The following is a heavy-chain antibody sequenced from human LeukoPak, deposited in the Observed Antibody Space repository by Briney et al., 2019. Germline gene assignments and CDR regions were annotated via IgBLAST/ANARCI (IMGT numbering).Heavy chain of an antibody. J-gene: IGHJ6*02. CDR1: GGTFSSYA. Sequence: SVKVSCKASGGTFSSYAISWVRQAPGQGLEWMGGIIPIFGTANYAQKFQGRVTITADESTSTAYMELSSLRSEDTAVYYCARQDIVVVPAAGDYYYYGMDVWGQGTTVTVSS. D-gene: IGHD2-2*01. V-gene: IGHV1-69*01. CDR3: ARQDIVVVPAAGDYYYYGMDV. CDR2: IIPIFGTA.